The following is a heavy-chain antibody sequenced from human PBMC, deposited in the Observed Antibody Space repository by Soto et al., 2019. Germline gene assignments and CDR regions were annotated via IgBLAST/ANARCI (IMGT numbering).Heavy chain of an antibody. CDR2: IKEDGSEK. V-gene: IGHV3-7*03. Sequence: SGGSLRLSCVGSGFSFSNYFMSWVRQAPGKGLEWVANIKEDGSEKYYVESVKGRFTISRDNAKNSLYLQVNSLRDEDTPVYYSARRSFRGMEVWGQGTTVTVSS. CDR3: ARRSFRGMEV. D-gene: IGHD2-15*01. J-gene: IGHJ6*02. CDR1: GFSFSNYF.